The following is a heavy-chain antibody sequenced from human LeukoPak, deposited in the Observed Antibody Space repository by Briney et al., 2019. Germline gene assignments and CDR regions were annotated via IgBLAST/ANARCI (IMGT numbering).Heavy chain of an antibody. CDR2: IEDDGSQK. CDR3: AKDRGAVYMDV. D-gene: IGHD3-10*01. V-gene: IGHV3-30*02. Sequence: GGSLRLSCAASGFTFSTYGMHWVRQAPGKGLEWVAFIEDDGSQKYYGDFVKGRFTISRDNSKNTLYLQMNSLRAEDTAVYYCAKDRGAVYMDVWGKGTTVTVSS. CDR1: GFTFSTYG. J-gene: IGHJ6*04.